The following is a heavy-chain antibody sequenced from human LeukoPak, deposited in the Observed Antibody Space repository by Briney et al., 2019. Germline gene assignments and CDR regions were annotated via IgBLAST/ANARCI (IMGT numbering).Heavy chain of an antibody. Sequence: GGSLRLSCAASGFTFSSYSMNWVRQAPGKGLEWVSSISSSSSYIYYADSVKGRFTTSRDNAKNSLYLQMNSLRAEDTAVYYCARDYGDYYYYYGMDVWGQGTTVTVSS. CDR2: ISSSSSYI. D-gene: IGHD4-17*01. CDR1: GFTFSSYS. CDR3: ARDYGDYYYYYGMDV. J-gene: IGHJ6*02. V-gene: IGHV3-21*01.